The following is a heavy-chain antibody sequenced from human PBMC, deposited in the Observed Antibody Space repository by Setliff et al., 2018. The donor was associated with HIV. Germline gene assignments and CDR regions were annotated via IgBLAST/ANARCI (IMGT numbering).Heavy chain of an antibody. CDR2: LYGGGDT. D-gene: IGHD6-19*01. CDR3: ARVLPYNSALDK. V-gene: IGHV3-66*02. Sequence: GGSLRLSCAASGFTLSNTYMAWVSQAPGKRPEWVSTLYGGGDTYHADSVKGRFTLSRDTSKNTMFLQMNSLRHEDTALYYCARVLPYNSALDKWGQGTLVTVSS. J-gene: IGHJ4*02. CDR1: GFTLSNTY.